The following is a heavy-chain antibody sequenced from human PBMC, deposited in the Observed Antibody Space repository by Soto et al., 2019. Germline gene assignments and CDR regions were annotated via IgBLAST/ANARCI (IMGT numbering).Heavy chain of an antibody. V-gene: IGHV4-59*08. CDR3: ARRGAYYQYLEP. J-gene: IGHJ4*01. D-gene: IGHD2-2*01. Sequence: SETLSRTCTLSGSSISSYYWSWIRQPPGKGLEWIGYIYYSGSTNYNPSLKSRVTISVDPSKSQFSLRLTSVTAADTAVYYCARRGAYYQYLEPRGPGALVTVSS. CDR2: IYYSGST. CDR1: GSSISSYY.